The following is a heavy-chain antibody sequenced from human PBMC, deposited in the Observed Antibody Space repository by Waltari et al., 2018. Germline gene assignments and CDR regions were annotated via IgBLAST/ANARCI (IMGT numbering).Heavy chain of an antibody. CDR3: ARGIVVVVAATPNWFDP. D-gene: IGHD2-15*01. V-gene: IGHV4-31*03. CDR1: RGSISSGAYY. J-gene: IGHJ5*02. Sequence: QVQLQESGPGLVKPSQTLSLTCTVSRGSISSGAYYWSWIRQHPGKGLEWMGTMESSGSSYYNPSLRNRVNISIDASKNQFSLKLTSVTAADTAMYYCARGIVVVVAATPNWFDPWGQGTQVTVSS. CDR2: MESSGSS.